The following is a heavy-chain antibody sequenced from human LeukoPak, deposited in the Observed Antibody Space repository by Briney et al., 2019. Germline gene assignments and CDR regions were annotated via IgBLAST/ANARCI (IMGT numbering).Heavy chain of an antibody. D-gene: IGHD3-22*01. CDR1: GFTFTTYA. CDR3: ATSLRHYYDSSGYYFGY. V-gene: IGHV3-23*01. CDR2: GGSGGSK. J-gene: IGHJ4*02. Sequence: GGSLRLSCAASGFTFTTYAMGWVRQAPGKGLEWVSYGGSGGSKYYADSVKGRFTISRDNSKNTLYLQMNSLRAEDTAVYYCATSLRHYYDSSGYYFGYWGQGTLVTVSS.